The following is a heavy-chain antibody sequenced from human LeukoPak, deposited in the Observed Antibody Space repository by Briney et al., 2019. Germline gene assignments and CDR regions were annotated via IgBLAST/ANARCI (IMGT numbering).Heavy chain of an antibody. CDR2: ISSSTSYI. Sequence: GRSLRLSCAASGFTFSRYSMNWVRQAPGKGLEWVSSISSSTSYIYYADSVKGRFTISRDNAKNSLYLLMNSLRAEDTAVYYCARVFSSGWSAEYFQHWGQGTLVTVSS. CDR3: ARVFSSGWSAEYFQH. CDR1: GFTFSRYS. J-gene: IGHJ1*01. D-gene: IGHD6-19*01. V-gene: IGHV3-21*01.